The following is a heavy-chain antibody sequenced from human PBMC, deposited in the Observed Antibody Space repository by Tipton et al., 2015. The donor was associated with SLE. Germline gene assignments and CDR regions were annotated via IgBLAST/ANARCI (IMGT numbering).Heavy chain of an antibody. Sequence: SLRLSCAASGFSFSRFAMSWARQVPGKGLKWVSIIYRDGSTYYADSVKGRFTISSDNSKNTLYLQMNSLRAEDTAVYYCARGGLYGGNYLLRSDGMDAWGHGTTVTVSS. CDR3: ARGGLYGGNYLLRSDGMDA. CDR2: IYRDGST. V-gene: IGHV3-66*01. J-gene: IGHJ6*02. CDR1: GFSFSRFA. D-gene: IGHD4/OR15-4a*01.